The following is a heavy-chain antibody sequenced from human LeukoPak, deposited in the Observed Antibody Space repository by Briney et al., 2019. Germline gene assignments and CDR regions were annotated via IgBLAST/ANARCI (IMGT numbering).Heavy chain of an antibody. CDR3: ARGDGYNSYYFGY. Sequence: PGGSLRLSCAASGLTFSSYDIHWVRQAPGKGLEWVAFIRYDGSNKYYADSVKGRFTISRDNSKNTLYLQMNSLRAEDTAVYYCARGDGYNSYYFGYWGQGTLVTVSS. J-gene: IGHJ4*02. CDR1: GLTFSSYD. D-gene: IGHD5-24*01. V-gene: IGHV3-30*02. CDR2: IRYDGSNK.